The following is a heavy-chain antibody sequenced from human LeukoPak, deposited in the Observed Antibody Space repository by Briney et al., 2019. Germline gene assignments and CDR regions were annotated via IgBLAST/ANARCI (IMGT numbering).Heavy chain of an antibody. J-gene: IGHJ4*02. D-gene: IGHD6-19*01. V-gene: IGHV4-4*02. CDR3: AREVAAGSHRGFDF. CDR1: GGSISTNNW. Sequence: PSGTLSLTCAVSGGSISTNNWWHWVRQSLGKGLEWMGEIFYIGGTNYNPSLKSRVTMSVDTSKNQFSLNVKSVTAADTAMYYCAREVAAGSHRGFDFWGQGILVTVSS. CDR2: IFYIGGT.